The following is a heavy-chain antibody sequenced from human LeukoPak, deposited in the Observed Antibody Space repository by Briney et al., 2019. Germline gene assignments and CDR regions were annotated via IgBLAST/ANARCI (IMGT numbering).Heavy chain of an antibody. D-gene: IGHD6-13*01. Sequence: PSETLSLTCAVYGGSFSGYYWSWIRQPPGKGLGWIGEINHSGSTDYNPSLKSRVTISVDTSKNQFSLKLSSVTAADTAVYYCATGIAAAGGWFDPWGQGTLVTVSS. CDR1: GGSFSGYY. V-gene: IGHV4-34*01. CDR3: ATGIAAAGGWFDP. J-gene: IGHJ5*02. CDR2: INHSGST.